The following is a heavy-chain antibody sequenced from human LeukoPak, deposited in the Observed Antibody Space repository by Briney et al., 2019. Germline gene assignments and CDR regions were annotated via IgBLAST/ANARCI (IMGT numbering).Heavy chain of an antibody. CDR3: ARGAYVTGTFFIDY. D-gene: IGHD1-1*01. J-gene: IGHJ4*02. Sequence: PSETLSLTCAVYGGSLSGYYWSWIRQPPGKGLEWIGEINHSGSTNYNPSLKSRVTISVDTSKNQFSLKLSSVTAADTAVYYCARGAYVTGTFFIDYWGQGTLVTVSS. CDR2: INHSGST. V-gene: IGHV4-34*01. CDR1: GGSLSGYY.